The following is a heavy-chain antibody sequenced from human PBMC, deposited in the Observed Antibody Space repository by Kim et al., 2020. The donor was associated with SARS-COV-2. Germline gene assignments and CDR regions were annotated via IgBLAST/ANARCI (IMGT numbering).Heavy chain of an antibody. J-gene: IGHJ4*02. D-gene: IGHD3-3*01. CDR2: ISAYNGNT. CDR3: ARVGGGYYDFWSGYYPPTPDFDY. CDR1: GYTFTSYG. Sequence: ASVKVSCKASGYTFTSYGISWVRQAPGQGLEWMGWISAYNGNTNYAQKLQGRVTMTTDTSTSTAYMELRSLRSDDTAVYYCARVGGGYYDFWSGYYPPTPDFDYWGQRTLVTVSS. V-gene: IGHV1-18*01.